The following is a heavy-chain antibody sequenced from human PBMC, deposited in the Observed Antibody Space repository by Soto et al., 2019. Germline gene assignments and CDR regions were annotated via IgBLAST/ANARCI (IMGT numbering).Heavy chain of an antibody. D-gene: IGHD6-19*01. Sequence: ASVKVSCKASGFTFTNFYIHWVRQAPGQCLEWMGIINPSGGSTSYAQKFQGRVTMTRDTSTSTVYMELSSLRSEDTAVYYCARPSIAVVGGDAFDIWGQGTMVTVSS. CDR2: INPSGGST. CDR1: GFTFTNFY. V-gene: IGHV1-46*03. J-gene: IGHJ3*02. CDR3: ARPSIAVVGGDAFDI.